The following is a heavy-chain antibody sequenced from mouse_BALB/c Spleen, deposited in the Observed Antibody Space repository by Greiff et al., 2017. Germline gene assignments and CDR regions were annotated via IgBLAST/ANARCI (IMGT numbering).Heavy chain of an antibody. J-gene: IGHJ2*01. CDR1: GYTFTSYW. CDR3: TRSGGSSPYFDY. V-gene: IGHV1-69*02. D-gene: IGHD1-1*01. Sequence: VQLQQPGAELVKPGASVKLSCKASGYTFTSYWMHWVKQRPGQGLEWIGEIDPSDSYTNYNQKFKGKATLTVDTSSSTAYMQLSSLTSEDSAVYYCTRSGGSSPYFDYWGQGTTLTVSS. CDR2: IDPSDSYT.